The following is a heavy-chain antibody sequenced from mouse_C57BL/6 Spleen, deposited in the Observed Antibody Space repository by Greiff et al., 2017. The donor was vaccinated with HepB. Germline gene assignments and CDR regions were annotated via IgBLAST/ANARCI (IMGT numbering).Heavy chain of an antibody. V-gene: IGHV1-80*01. CDR1: GYAFSSYW. D-gene: IGHD2-5*01. Sequence: QVQLKESGAELVKPGASVKISCKASGYAFSSYWMNWVKQRPGKGLEWIGQIYPGDGDTNYNGKFKGKATLTADKSSSTAYMQLSSLTSEDSAVYFCARGGSNYPLGYWGQGTSVTVSS. CDR2: IYPGDGDT. CDR3: ARGGSNYPLGY. J-gene: IGHJ4*01.